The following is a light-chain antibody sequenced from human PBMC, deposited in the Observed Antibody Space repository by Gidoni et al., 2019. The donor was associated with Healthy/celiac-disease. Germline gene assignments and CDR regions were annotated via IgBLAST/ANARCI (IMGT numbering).Light chain of an antibody. CDR3: SSYAGSNNLGV. J-gene: IGLJ3*02. CDR1: SCDVGGYNY. V-gene: IGLV2-8*01. CDR2: EVS. Sequence: QSALTQPPSASGSPGQSVTISCTGTSCDVGGYNYVSWYQQHPGKAPKLMLYEVSKRPSGVPDRFSGSKSGNTASLTVSGLQAEDEADYYCSSYAGSNNLGVFGGGTKLTVL.